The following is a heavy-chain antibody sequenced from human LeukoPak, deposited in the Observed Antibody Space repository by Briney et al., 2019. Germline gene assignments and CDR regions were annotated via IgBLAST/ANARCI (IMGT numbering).Heavy chain of an antibody. CDR3: ARLSLAKPQ. CDR2: IYYSGST. Sequence: LRLSCAVSGFTFSNYAISWVRQHPGKGLEWIGYIYYSGSTYYNPSLKSRVTISVDTSKNQFSLELSSVTAADTAVYYCARLSLAKPQWGQGTLVTVSS. J-gene: IGHJ4*02. V-gene: IGHV4-31*02. D-gene: IGHD4/OR15-4a*01. CDR1: GFTFSNYA.